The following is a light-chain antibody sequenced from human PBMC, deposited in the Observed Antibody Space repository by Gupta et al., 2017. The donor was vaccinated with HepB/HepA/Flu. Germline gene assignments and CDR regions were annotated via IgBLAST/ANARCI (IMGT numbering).Light chain of an antibody. J-gene: IGKJ4*01. CDR1: QSLLHSDGYSY. CDR3: MQGIQGPLT. CDR2: LAS. V-gene: IGKV2-28*01. Sequence: EIAMTQSPLSLPVTPGEPASTSCRSSQSLLHSDGYSYLNWFLQKPGHSPQLLISLASNRASGVPDRFSGSGSGTDFTLKISRVEAEDVGVYYCMQGIQGPLTFGGGTKLEIK.